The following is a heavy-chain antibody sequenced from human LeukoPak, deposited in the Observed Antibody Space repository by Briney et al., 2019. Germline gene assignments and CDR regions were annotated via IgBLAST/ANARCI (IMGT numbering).Heavy chain of an antibody. CDR2: INAGNGDT. CDR3: AIHCSGGSCSRSYYFDY. V-gene: IGHV1-3*01. J-gene: IGHJ4*02. Sequence: ASVKVPCKASGYTFSSHAVHWVRQAPGQRLEWMGWINAGNGDTKYSQKFQDRVTITRDTSASTAYMELSSLRSEDTAVYYCAIHCSGGSCSRSYYFDYWGQGTRVTVSS. CDR1: GYTFSSHA. D-gene: IGHD2-15*01.